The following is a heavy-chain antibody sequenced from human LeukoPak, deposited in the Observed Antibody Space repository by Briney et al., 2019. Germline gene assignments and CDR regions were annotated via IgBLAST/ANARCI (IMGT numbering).Heavy chain of an antibody. CDR2: ISSSGSTI. D-gene: IGHD6-13*01. J-gene: IGHJ6*03. V-gene: IGHV3-48*04. CDR3: AREGAYSSSSDYYYYMDV. Sequence: SGGSLRLSCAASGFTFSSYSMNWVRQAPGKGLEWVSYISSSGSTIYYADSVKGRFTISRDNAKNSLYLQMNSLRAEDTAVYYCAREGAYSSSSDYYYYMDVWGKGTTVTVSS. CDR1: GFTFSSYS.